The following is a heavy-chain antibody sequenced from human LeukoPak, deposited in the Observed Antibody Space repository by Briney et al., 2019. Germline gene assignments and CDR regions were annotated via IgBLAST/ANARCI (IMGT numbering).Heavy chain of an antibody. CDR1: GGSISSYY. Sequence: SETLSLTCTVSGGSISSYYRSWIRQPPGKGLEWIGYIYYSGSTNYNPSLKSRVTISVDTSKNQFSLKLSSVTAAGTAVYYCARACSGGSCYGWKDAFDIWGQGTMVTVSS. V-gene: IGHV4-59*01. CDR2: IYYSGST. J-gene: IGHJ3*02. CDR3: ARACSGGSCYGWKDAFDI. D-gene: IGHD2-15*01.